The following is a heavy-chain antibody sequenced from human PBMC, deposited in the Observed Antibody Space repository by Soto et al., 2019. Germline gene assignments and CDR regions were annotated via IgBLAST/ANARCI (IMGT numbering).Heavy chain of an antibody. CDR3: ARVVPGAEAWFGP. Sequence: GASVKVSCKASGYTFTSYDINWVRQATGQGLEWMGWMNPNSGNTGYAQKFQGRVSMTTDTSTTTAYVELRSLRSDDTAVYYCARVVPGAEAWFGPWGQGTLVTVSS. CDR1: GYTFTSYD. J-gene: IGHJ5*02. D-gene: IGHD2-2*01. CDR2: MNPNSGNT. V-gene: IGHV1-8*01.